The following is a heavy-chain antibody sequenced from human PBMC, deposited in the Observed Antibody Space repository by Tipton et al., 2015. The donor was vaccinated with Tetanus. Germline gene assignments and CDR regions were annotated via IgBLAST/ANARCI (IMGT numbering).Heavy chain of an antibody. J-gene: IGHJ4*02. CDR1: GESLRDYF. V-gene: IGHV4-34*01. D-gene: IGHD3-9*01. Sequence: TLSLTCVGYGESLRDYFWTWIRQPPGKGLEWIGEINHGGDTNFSPSLKSRVSMSVGTSKQQFSLSLTSVTAADTAGYYCARVALTGSHVDCWGQGTLVTVSS. CDR2: INHGGDT. CDR3: ARVALTGSHVDC.